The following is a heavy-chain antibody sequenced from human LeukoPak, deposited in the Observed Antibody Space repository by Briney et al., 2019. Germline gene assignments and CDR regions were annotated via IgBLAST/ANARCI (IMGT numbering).Heavy chain of an antibody. CDR2: IWYDGSNK. Sequence: GGSLRLSCAASGFTFSSYGMHWVRQAPGKGLEWVAVIWYDGSNKYYADSVKGRFTISRDNSKNTLYLQVNSLRAEDTAVYYCARDSDSYFDYWGQGTLVTVSS. J-gene: IGHJ4*02. D-gene: IGHD2-15*01. CDR1: GFTFSSYG. V-gene: IGHV3-33*01. CDR3: ARDSDSYFDY.